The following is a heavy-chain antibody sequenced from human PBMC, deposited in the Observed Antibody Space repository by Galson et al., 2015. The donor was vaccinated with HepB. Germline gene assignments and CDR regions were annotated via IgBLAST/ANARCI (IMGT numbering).Heavy chain of an antibody. Sequence: SVKVSCKASGYTFTGYYMHWVRQAPGQGLEWMGWINPNSGGTNYAQKFQGRVTMTRDTSISTAYMELSRLRSDDTAVYYCARATGDSYYGMDVWGQGTTVTVSS. J-gene: IGHJ6*02. D-gene: IGHD7-27*01. CDR2: INPNSGGT. V-gene: IGHV1-2*02. CDR1: GYTFTGYY. CDR3: ARATGDSYYGMDV.